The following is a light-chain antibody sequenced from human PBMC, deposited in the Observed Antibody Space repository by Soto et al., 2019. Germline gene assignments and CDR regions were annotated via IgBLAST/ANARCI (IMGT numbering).Light chain of an antibody. Sequence: QSALTQPASVSGSPGQSITISCTGTSSDVGGYNYVSWYQQHPGKAPKLLIYEVGNRPSGVSNRFSGSKSANTASLTISGLQAEDEADYYCSSYASSSTLEVFGTGTKVTVL. V-gene: IGLV2-14*01. CDR3: SSYASSSTLEV. CDR2: EVG. J-gene: IGLJ1*01. CDR1: SSDVGGYNY.